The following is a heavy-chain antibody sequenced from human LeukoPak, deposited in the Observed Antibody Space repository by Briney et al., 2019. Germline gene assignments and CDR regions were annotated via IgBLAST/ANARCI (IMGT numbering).Heavy chain of an antibody. D-gene: IGHD3-3*01. CDR1: GFTFSSYA. J-gene: IGHJ3*02. Sequence: GALRLSCAASGFTFSSYAMHWVRQAPGKGPEWGAVISYDGSNKYYADSVRGRFTISRDNSKNTLYLQMNSLRAEDTAVYYCARDTAFWNYAFDIWGQGTMVTVSS. CDR3: ARDTAFWNYAFDI. V-gene: IGHV3-30*04. CDR2: ISYDGSNK.